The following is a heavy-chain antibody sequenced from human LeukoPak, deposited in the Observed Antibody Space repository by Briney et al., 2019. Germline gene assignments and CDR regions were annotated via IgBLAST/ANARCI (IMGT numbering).Heavy chain of an antibody. CDR2: INPNSGGS. J-gene: IGHJ6*03. Sequence: ASVKVSCKASGYTFSGYYIHWVRLAPGQGLEWVGWINPNSGGSKFAQKFQGRVTMTSDASITTAHLQLNRLTSDDTAVYYCARDPSDYYGSGSYHYSYYYYMDVWGKGTTVTVSS. D-gene: IGHD3-10*01. CDR3: ARDPSDYYGSGSYHYSYYYYMDV. CDR1: GYTFSGYY. V-gene: IGHV1-2*02.